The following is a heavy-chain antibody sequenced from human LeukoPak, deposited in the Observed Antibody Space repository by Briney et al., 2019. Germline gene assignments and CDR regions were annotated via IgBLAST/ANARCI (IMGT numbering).Heavy chain of an antibody. CDR3: ARHSVRLGDAFDI. CDR2: IYYSGST. V-gene: IGHV4-59*08. Sequence: TSETLSLTCTVSGGSISSYYWSWIRQPPGKGLEWIGYIYYSGSTNYNPSLKSRVTISVDTSKNQFSLKLSSVTAADTAVYYCARHSVRLGDAFDIWGQETMVTVSS. J-gene: IGHJ3*02. CDR1: GGSISSYY. D-gene: IGHD3-16*01.